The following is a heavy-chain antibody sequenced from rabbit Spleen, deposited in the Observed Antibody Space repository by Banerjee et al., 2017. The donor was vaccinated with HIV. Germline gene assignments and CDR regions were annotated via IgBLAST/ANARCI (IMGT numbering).Heavy chain of an antibody. CDR3: ARETSSGWGVVSFYFNL. CDR2: IYAGSSTST. Sequence: QEQLEESGGDLVKPEGSLTLTCTASGFSFSSRYYMCWVRQAPGKGLEWIACIYAGSSTSTYYATWAKGRFTISKTSSTTVTLQMTRLTAADTAAYFCARETSSGWGVVSFYFNLWGPGTLVTVS. J-gene: IGHJ4*01. V-gene: IGHV1S45*01. D-gene: IGHD4-1*01. CDR1: GFSFSSRYY.